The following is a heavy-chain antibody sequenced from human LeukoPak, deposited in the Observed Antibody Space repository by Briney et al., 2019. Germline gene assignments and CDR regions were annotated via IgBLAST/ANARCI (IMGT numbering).Heavy chain of an antibody. CDR3: AGPGGYGSGDDAFDI. CDR1: GYSFTSYW. CDR2: ICPGDSDT. D-gene: IGHD3-10*01. Sequence: GESLKISCKGSGYSFTSYWIGWVREMPGKGLEWMGIICPGDSDTRYSPSFQGQVTISADKSISTAYLQWSSLKASDTAMYYCAGPGGYGSGDDAFDIWGQGTMVTVSS. J-gene: IGHJ3*02. V-gene: IGHV5-51*01.